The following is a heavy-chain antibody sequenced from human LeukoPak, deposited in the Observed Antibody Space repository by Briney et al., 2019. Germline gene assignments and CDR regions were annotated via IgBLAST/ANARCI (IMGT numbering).Heavy chain of an antibody. CDR1: GFTFSSYS. J-gene: IGHJ4*02. Sequence: SGGSLRLSCAASGFTFSSYSMNWVRQAPGKGLEWVSYISSSSSTIYYADSVKGRFTISRDNAKNSLYLQMNSLRAEDTAVYYCARDYYDSSGYYYTIATFFDYWGQGTLVTVSS. CDR2: ISSSSSTI. V-gene: IGHV3-48*04. D-gene: IGHD3-22*01. CDR3: ARDYYDSSGYYYTIATFFDY.